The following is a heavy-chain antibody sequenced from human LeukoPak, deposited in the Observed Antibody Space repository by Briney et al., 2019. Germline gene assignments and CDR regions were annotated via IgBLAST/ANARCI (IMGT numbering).Heavy chain of an antibody. V-gene: IGHV4-59*08. Sequence: PSETLSLTCTVSGGSISSYYWSWIRQPPGKGLEWIGYIYYSGSTNYNPSLKSRVTISVDTSKNQFSLNLSSVTAADTAVYYSARHKPGPFDYWGQGTLVTVSS. CDR3: ARHKPGPFDY. J-gene: IGHJ4*02. CDR1: GGSISSYY. CDR2: IYYSGST.